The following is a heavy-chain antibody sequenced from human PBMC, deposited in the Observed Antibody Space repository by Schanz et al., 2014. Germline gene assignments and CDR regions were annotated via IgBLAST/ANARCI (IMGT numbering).Heavy chain of an antibody. CDR2: INVGNGNM. Sequence: QVQLVQSGAEVKKPGASVKVSCKASGYTFTSYSIHWVRQAPGQGLEWMGWINVGNGNMKYSQKFQGRVTITADRSTSTAYMELSSLRSEDTAVYYCARGYGDSPTDFWGQGTLGTVSS. J-gene: IGHJ4*02. V-gene: IGHV1-3*01. CDR3: ARGYGDSPTDF. CDR1: GYTFTSYS. D-gene: IGHD4-17*01.